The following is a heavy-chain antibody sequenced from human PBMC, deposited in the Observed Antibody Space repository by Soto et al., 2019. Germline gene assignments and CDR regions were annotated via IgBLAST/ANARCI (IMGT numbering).Heavy chain of an antibody. CDR3: ARDYGYHYYYYGMDV. Sequence: EVQLVESGGGLVQPGGSLRLSCAASGFTVSSNYMSWVRQPPWKGLEWVSVIYSGGSTYYADSVKGRCTISRHNSKNTLYSQMNSMRAEDTAVYYCARDYGYHYYYYGMDVWGQGTTVTVSS. CDR2: IYSGGST. CDR1: GFTVSSNY. D-gene: IGHD5-12*01. V-gene: IGHV3-53*04. J-gene: IGHJ6*02.